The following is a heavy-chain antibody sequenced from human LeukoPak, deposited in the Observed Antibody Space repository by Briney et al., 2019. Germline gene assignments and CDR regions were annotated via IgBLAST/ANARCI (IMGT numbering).Heavy chain of an antibody. CDR1: GYSFTSYW. Sequence: GESLKISCKGSGYSFTSYWIGWVRQMPGKGLEWMGIVYPGDSDTRYSPSFQGQVTISADKSISTAYLQWSSLKASDTAMYYCARLPDYYEEDYYDMDVWGQGTTVTVSS. J-gene: IGHJ6*02. D-gene: IGHD3-22*01. CDR3: ARLPDYYEEDYYDMDV. CDR2: VYPGDSDT. V-gene: IGHV5-51*01.